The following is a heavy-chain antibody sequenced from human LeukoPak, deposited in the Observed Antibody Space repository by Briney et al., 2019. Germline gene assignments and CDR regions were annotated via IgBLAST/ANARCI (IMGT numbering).Heavy chain of an antibody. Sequence: SETLSLTCSVSFPVTNGFHWAWIRQPPGKGLEFMGYVHHTGTTYYNPSLNSRVTISVDTSKYQFSLRLTSVTAADTAVYFCAKGIPFDFLGQGRLVTVSS. D-gene: IGHD2-2*02. J-gene: IGHJ4*02. CDR3: AKGIPFDF. V-gene: IGHV4-38-2*02. CDR1: FPVTNGFH. CDR2: VHHTGTT.